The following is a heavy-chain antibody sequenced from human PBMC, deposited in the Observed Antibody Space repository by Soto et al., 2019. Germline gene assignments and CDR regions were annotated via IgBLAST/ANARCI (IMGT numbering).Heavy chain of an antibody. CDR3: ARDGLYDSSGYYAFDI. CDR2: IIPIFGTA. D-gene: IGHD3-22*01. J-gene: IGHJ3*02. V-gene: IGHV1-69*13. Sequence: SVKVSCKASGGTFSSYAISWVRQAPGQGLEWMGGIIPIFGTANYAQKFQGRVTITADESTSTAYMELSSLRSEDTAVYHCARDGLYDSSGYYAFDIWGQGTMVT. CDR1: GGTFSSYA.